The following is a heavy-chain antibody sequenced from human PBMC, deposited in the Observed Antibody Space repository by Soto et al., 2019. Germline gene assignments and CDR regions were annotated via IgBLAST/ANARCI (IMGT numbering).Heavy chain of an antibody. Sequence: EVQLVESGGGLVQPGGSLRLSCAASGFTFSDLYMDWVRQAPGKGLEWVGRTRNKANSYTTEYAASVKGRFTISRDDSKNSLYLQMNSLKTEDTAVYYCARVGTTLFDYWGQGTLVTVSS. D-gene: IGHD1-26*01. J-gene: IGHJ4*02. V-gene: IGHV3-72*01. CDR1: GFTFSDLY. CDR3: ARVGTTLFDY. CDR2: TRNKANSYTT.